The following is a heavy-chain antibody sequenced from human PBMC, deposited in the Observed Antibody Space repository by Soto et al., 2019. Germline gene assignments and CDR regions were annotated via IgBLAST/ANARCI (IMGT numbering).Heavy chain of an antibody. CDR2: IYHSVST. CDR1: GGSISSSNW. Sequence: QVQLQESGPGLVKPSGTLSLTCAVSGGSISSSNWWSWVRQPPGKGLEWIGEIYHSVSTNYNPSLSNRFTISVDKSKNQFFLKLSSVTAADTAVYYCARGDYRARGWFDPWGQGTLVTVSS. D-gene: IGHD3-10*01. J-gene: IGHJ5*02. V-gene: IGHV4-4*02. CDR3: ARGDYRARGWFDP.